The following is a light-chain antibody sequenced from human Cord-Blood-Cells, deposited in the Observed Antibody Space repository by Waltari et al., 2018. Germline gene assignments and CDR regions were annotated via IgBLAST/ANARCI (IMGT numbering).Light chain of an antibody. CDR3: AAWDDSLSGWV. J-gene: IGLJ3*02. V-gene: IGLV1-47*01. CDR2: RNN. CDR1: SSNIGSNY. Sequence: QSVLPQPPSASGTPGQRVTISCSGSSSNIGSNYVYWYQQLPGTAPKLLIYRNNQRRSGVPDRFSGSRCGTSASLAISGLRSEDGADYYGAAWDDSLSGWVFGGGSKLTVL.